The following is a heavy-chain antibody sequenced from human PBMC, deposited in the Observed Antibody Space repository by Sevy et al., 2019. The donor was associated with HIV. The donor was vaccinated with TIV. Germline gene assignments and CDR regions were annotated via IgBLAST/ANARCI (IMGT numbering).Heavy chain of an antibody. V-gene: IGHV3-33*06. Sequence: GGSLGLSCAASGFTFSSYGMHWVRQAPGKGLEWVAVIWYDGSNKYYADSVKVRLTISRDNSKNTLYLQMNSLRAEDRAVYYCAKPPYSGSWYSLDYLGQGTLVTVSS. J-gene: IGHJ4*02. CDR2: IWYDGSNK. D-gene: IGHD6-13*01. CDR1: GFTFSSYG. CDR3: AKPPYSGSWYSLDY.